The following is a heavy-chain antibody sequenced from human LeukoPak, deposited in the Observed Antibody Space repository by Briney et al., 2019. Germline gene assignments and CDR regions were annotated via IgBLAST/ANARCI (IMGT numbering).Heavy chain of an antibody. J-gene: IGHJ2*01. CDR2: IYYSGST. CDR1: GVSISSYY. Sequence: SETLSLTCTVSGVSISSYYWSWIRQPPGKGLEWIGFIYYSGSTNYNPSLKSRVTISVDTSKNQFSLKLSSVTAADTAVYYCARSDRDLWYFDLWGRGTLVTVSS. V-gene: IGHV4-59*01. CDR3: ARSDRDLWYFDL.